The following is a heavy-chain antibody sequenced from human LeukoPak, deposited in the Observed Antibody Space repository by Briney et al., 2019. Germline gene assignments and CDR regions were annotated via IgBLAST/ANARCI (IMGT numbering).Heavy chain of an antibody. V-gene: IGHV3-21*01. CDR2: ISTGSSYI. Sequence: GGSLRLSCAASGFTFSTYTMNWVRQAPGKGLEWVSSISTGSSYIDYADSVKGRFTISRDNAKNSLYLQMNRLRVEDTAVYYCARGEWLQFPFDYWGQGTLVTVSS. CDR3: ARGEWLQFPFDY. CDR1: GFTFSTYT. J-gene: IGHJ4*02. D-gene: IGHD5-24*01.